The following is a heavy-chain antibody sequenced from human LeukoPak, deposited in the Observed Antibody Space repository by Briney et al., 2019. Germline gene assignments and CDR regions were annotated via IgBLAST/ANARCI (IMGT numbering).Heavy chain of an antibody. V-gene: IGHV4-38-2*02. J-gene: IGHJ4*02. D-gene: IGHD4-23*01. CDR1: GYSISSAYY. CDR2: FYHSGT. CDR3: ARGHRWIGARWSSLCYYFDY. Sequence: PSETLSLTCNVSGYSISSAYYWAWIRQPPGKGLECIGTFYHSGTYYNPSLKSRVTISVDTSKNQFSLKLSSVTAADTAVYYCARGHRWIGARWSSLCYYFDYWGQGTLVTVSS.